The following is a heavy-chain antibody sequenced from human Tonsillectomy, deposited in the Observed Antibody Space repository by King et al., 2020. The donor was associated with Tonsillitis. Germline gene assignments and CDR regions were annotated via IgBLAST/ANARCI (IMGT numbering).Heavy chain of an antibody. CDR1: GGTFSSYA. V-gene: IGHV1-69*01. D-gene: IGHD2-8*01. J-gene: IGHJ5*02. CDR3: ARDVEGLGYCSYGVCRWWFSP. Sequence: VQLVESGAEVKKPGSSVKVSCKASGGTFSSYAISWVRQAPGQGLEWMGGIIPIFGTTKSAQKFQGRVTITADESTSTAYMELSGLRSEDTAVYYCARDVEGLGYCSYGVCRWWFSPWGQGTLVTVSS. CDR2: IIPIFGTT.